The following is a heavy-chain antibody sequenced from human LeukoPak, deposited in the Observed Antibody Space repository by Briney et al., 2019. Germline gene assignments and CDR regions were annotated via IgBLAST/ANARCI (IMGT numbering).Heavy chain of an antibody. J-gene: IGHJ4*02. V-gene: IGHV4-31*03. Sequence: SETLSLTCTVSGGSISSSGYYWSWLRQHPGKGLEWIGYIYYSGTTFYNPSLKSRVTISVDTSKNQFSLKLFSVTAADTAVYYCAREDYYDSSGYLDYWGQGTLVTVSS. D-gene: IGHD3-22*01. CDR1: GGSISSSGYY. CDR3: AREDYYDSSGYLDY. CDR2: IYYSGTT.